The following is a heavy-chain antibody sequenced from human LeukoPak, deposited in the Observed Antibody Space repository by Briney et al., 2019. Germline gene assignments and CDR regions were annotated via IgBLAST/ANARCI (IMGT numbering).Heavy chain of an antibody. Sequence: ASVKVSCKASGYTFTSYDINWVRQATGQGLEWMGWMNPNSGNTGYAQKFQGRVTMTRNTSISTAYMELSSLRSEDTAVYYCARERSTPGYYYDSSGYSDAFDIWGQGTMVTVSS. CDR1: GYTFTSYD. J-gene: IGHJ3*02. CDR2: MNPNSGNT. V-gene: IGHV1-8*01. CDR3: ARERSTPGYYYDSSGYSDAFDI. D-gene: IGHD3-22*01.